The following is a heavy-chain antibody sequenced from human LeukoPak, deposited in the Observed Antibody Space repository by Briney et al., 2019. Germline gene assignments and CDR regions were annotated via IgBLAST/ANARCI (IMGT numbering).Heavy chain of an antibody. J-gene: IGHJ4*02. D-gene: IGHD3-22*01. CDR3: AKDSPIYYDSSGTFDY. CDR2: ISGSGGST. Sequence: GGSLRLSCAASGFTFSSYAMSWVRQAPGKGLEWVSAISGSGGSTYYADSVKGRFTISRDNSKNTLYLQMNSLRAEDTAVYYCAKDSPIYYDSSGTFDYWGQGTLVTVSS. CDR1: GFTFSSYA. V-gene: IGHV3-23*01.